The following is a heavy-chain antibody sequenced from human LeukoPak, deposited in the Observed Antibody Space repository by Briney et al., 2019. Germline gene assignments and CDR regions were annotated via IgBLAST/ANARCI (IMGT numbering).Heavy chain of an antibody. CDR1: GFTFDDYT. CDR3: AKDTDSSSWYFTD. V-gene: IGHV3-43*01. D-gene: IGHD6-13*01. CDR2: ISWDGGST. Sequence: GGSLRLSCAASGFTFDDYTMHWVRQAPGKGLEWVSLISWDGGSTYYADSVKGRFTISRDNSKNSLYLQMNSLRTEDTALYYCAKDTDSSSWYFTDWGQGTLVTVSS. J-gene: IGHJ4*02.